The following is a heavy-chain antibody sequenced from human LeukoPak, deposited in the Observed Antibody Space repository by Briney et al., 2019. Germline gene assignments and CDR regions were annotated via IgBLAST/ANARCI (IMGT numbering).Heavy chain of an antibody. D-gene: IGHD1-1*01. V-gene: IGHV1-46*02. CDR3: GRDPTYRNYFDS. CDR2: IRPGGDGP. CDR1: GNSLNNYH. Sequence: ASVKVSCKASGNSLNNYHMHWVRQAPGQGLEWLGIIRPGGDGPSYAQKFQGRVTMTRDMSTSTDYMELSSLTSDDTAVYYCGRDPTYRNYFDSWGQGTLVTVSS. J-gene: IGHJ4*02.